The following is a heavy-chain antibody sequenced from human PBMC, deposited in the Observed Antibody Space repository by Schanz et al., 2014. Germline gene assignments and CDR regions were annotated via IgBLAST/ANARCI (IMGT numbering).Heavy chain of an antibody. Sequence: QVQLQESGPGLVKPSQTLSLTCTVSGGSISSVGYYWSWIRQHPGKGLEWIGFISYSGSTYYNPSLKSRVTISVDTSKNQFSLNLSSATAADTAVYYCARDRGHGDLPGDIWGQGTMVTVSS. J-gene: IGHJ3*02. D-gene: IGHD4-17*01. CDR1: GGSISSVGYY. V-gene: IGHV4-31*03. CDR3: ARDRGHGDLPGDI. CDR2: ISYSGST.